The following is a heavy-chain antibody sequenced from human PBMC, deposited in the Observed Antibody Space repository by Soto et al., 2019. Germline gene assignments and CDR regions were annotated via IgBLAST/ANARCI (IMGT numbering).Heavy chain of an antibody. CDR2: ISSNGGST. V-gene: IGHV3-64D*08. J-gene: IGHJ6*02. CDR3: VFGYSFVDYYYYYGMDV. D-gene: IGHD5-18*01. CDR1: GFTFSSYA. Sequence: PGGSLRLSCSASGFTFSSYAMHWVRQDPGKGLEYVSAISSNGGSTYYADSVKGRFTISRDNSKNTLYLQMSSLRAEDTAVYYCVFGYSFVDYYYYYGMDVWGQGTTVTVSS.